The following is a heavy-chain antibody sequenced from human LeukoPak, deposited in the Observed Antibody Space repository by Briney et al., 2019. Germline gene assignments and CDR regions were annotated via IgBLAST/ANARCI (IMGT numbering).Heavy chain of an antibody. V-gene: IGHV1-46*01. Sequence: GASVKVSCKASGYTFTSYYMHWVRQAPGQGLEWMGIINPSGGSTSCAQKFQGRVTMTRDTSTSTVYMELSSLRSEDTAVYYCARDSEWEATVTPTFGMDVWGQGTTVTVSS. CDR3: ARDSEWEATVTPTFGMDV. D-gene: IGHD4-17*01. CDR1: GYTFTSYY. CDR2: INPSGGST. J-gene: IGHJ6*02.